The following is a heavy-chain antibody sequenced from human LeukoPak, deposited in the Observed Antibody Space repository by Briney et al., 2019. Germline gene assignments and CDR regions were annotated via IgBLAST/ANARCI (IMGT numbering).Heavy chain of an antibody. CDR2: INPNSGGT. Sequence: ASVKVSCKASGYTLTGYYMHWVRQAPGQGLEWMGRINPNSGGTNYAQKFQGRVTMTRDTSISTAYMELSRLRSDDTAVYYCAGDRAGTDGMDVWGQGTTVTVSS. J-gene: IGHJ6*02. V-gene: IGHV1-2*02. D-gene: IGHD6-13*01. CDR3: AGDRAGTDGMDV. CDR1: GYTLTGYY.